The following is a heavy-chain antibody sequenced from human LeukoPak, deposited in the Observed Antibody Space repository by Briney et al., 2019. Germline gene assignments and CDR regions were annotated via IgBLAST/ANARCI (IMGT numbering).Heavy chain of an antibody. D-gene: IGHD1-26*01. CDR3: ARDRGGSYDC. J-gene: IGHJ4*02. CDR2: ITSDGSST. Sequence: PGRSLRLSCVASGFTFSSYWMHWVRQVPGKGLVWVSLITSDGSSTNDADSVKGRFTISRDNTKNTLYLQMNSLRAEDTAVYYCARDRGGSYDCWGQGTLVTVSS. CDR1: GFTFSSYW. V-gene: IGHV3-74*01.